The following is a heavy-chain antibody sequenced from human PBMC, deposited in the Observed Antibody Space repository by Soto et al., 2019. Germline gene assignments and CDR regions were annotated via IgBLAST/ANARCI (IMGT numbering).Heavy chain of an antibody. Sequence: QAQLVQSGPEVKKPEASVKVSCKTSGYTFSSYGISWVRQAPGQGLEWMGWVSTKDDETKYAQKLQGRVTMTTDTSTSAAFRELRSLRSDDTATDISARDWYSGTSEKSDYWGQGTLDTVSS. CDR2: VSTKDDET. V-gene: IGHV1-18*01. J-gene: IGHJ4*02. CDR1: GYTFSSYG. D-gene: IGHD6-13*01. CDR3: ARDWYSGTSEKSDY.